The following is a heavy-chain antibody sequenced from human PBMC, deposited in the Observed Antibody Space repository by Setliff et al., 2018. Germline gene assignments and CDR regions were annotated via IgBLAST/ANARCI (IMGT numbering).Heavy chain of an antibody. Sequence: SETLSLTCTVSGASVSSFDYYWSWIRQPPGKGLEYIGHISHGVSTSYSPSLKSRLSISADTSKNQFSLKLTSVTAADTAVYYCAGTHCTTTSCFYLHYWGQGTVVTVSS. J-gene: IGHJ4*02. V-gene: IGHV4-30-4*01. CDR3: AGTHCTTTSCFYLHY. CDR1: GASVSSFDYY. D-gene: IGHD2-2*01. CDR2: ISHGVST.